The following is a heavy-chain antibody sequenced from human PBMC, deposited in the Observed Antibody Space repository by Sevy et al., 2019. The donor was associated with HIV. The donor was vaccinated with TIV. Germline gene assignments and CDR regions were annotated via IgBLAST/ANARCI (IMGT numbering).Heavy chain of an antibody. CDR3: TTGSVATTTAYFDY. J-gene: IGHJ4*02. Sequence: GGSLRLSCAASGFTFSNAWMSWVRQAPGKGLEWVGRIKSKTDGGTTDYAAPVKGRFTISRDDSKNTLYLQMNSLKTEDTAVYYCTTGSVATTTAYFDYWGQGTLVTVSS. V-gene: IGHV3-15*01. CDR1: GFTFSNAW. D-gene: IGHD5-12*01. CDR2: IKSKTDGGTT.